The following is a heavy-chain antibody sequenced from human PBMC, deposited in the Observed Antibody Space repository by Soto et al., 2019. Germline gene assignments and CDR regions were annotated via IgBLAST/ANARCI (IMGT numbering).Heavy chain of an antibody. CDR2: IWYDGSNK. CDR3: ARDDCSGGSCTDAFDY. J-gene: IGHJ4*02. Sequence: QTGGSLRLSCAASGFTFSSYGMHWVRQAPGKGLEWVAVIWYDGSNKYYADSVKGRFTISRDNSKNTLYLQMNSLRAEDTAVYYCARDDCSGGSCTDAFDYWGQGTLVTVSS. CDR1: GFTFSSYG. D-gene: IGHD2-15*01. V-gene: IGHV3-33*01.